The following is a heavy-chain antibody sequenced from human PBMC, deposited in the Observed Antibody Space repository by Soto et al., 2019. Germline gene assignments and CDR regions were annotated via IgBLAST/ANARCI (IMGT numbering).Heavy chain of an antibody. CDR1: GYTFSSYG. CDR2: ISGYNGDT. J-gene: IGHJ5*02. Sequence: QVQLVQSGAEVKEPGASVQVSCKASGYTFSSYGFNWVRQAPGQGLEWMGWISGYNGDTNYAQKFQGRVTMTTDTSTSTAYMELRSLRSDDTAVYYCARGDSSGSPRGWFDPWGQGTLVTVSS. CDR3: ARGDSSGSPRGWFDP. V-gene: IGHV1-18*04. D-gene: IGHD6-19*01.